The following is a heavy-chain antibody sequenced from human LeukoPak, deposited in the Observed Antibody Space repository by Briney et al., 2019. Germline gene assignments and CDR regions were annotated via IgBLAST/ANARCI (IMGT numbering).Heavy chain of an antibody. CDR2: ISGSGGST. V-gene: IGHV3-23*01. Sequence: GGSLRLSCAASGFTFSSYAMSCVRQAPGKGLEWVSAISGSGGSTYYADCVKGRFTISRDNSKNTLYLQMNSLRAEDTAVYYCAKDGRHYDSRIDYWGQGTLVTVSS. J-gene: IGHJ4*02. CDR1: GFTFSSYA. D-gene: IGHD3-22*01. CDR3: AKDGRHYDSRIDY.